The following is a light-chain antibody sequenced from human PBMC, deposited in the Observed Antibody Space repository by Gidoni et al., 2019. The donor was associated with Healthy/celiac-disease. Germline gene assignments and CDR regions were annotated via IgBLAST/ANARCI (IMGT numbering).Light chain of an antibody. Sequence: DIVLTQSPATLSLSPGERATLSCRASQSVSSYLAWYQQTPCQGPRLLLYDASTRATGIPASFSGSGAGTDFTLTISSLEPEDFAVYYCQQRGNWPPTFGQGTKVEIK. CDR1: QSVSSY. CDR2: DAS. V-gene: IGKV3-11*01. J-gene: IGKJ1*01. CDR3: QQRGNWPPT.